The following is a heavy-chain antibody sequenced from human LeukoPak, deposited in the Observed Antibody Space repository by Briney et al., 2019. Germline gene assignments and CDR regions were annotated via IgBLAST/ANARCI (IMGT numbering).Heavy chain of an antibody. V-gene: IGHV1-2*02. D-gene: IGHD1-1*01. CDR2: INPNSGGT. Sequence: ASVKVSCKGSGYTFTGYYMHWVRQAPGQGLEWMGWINPNSGGTNYAQKFQGRVTMTRDTSISTAYMELSSLRSEDTAVYYCATRRNWNDGGLLDYWGQGTLVTVSS. CDR3: ATRRNWNDGGLLDY. CDR1: GYTFTGYY. J-gene: IGHJ4*02.